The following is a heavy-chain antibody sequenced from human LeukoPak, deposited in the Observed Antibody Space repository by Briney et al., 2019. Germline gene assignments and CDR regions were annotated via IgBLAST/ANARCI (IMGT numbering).Heavy chain of an antibody. Sequence: SETLSLTCTVSGGSISSYYWSWIRQPPGKGLEWIRYIYTSGSTNYNPSLKSRVTISVDTSKNHFSLKLISVTAADTAVYYCGRHLCSSTRCYRHYAFDIWGQGTKVTVSS. V-gene: IGHV4-4*09. CDR2: IYTSGST. CDR3: GRHLCSSTRCYRHYAFDI. J-gene: IGHJ3*02. D-gene: IGHD2-2*01. CDR1: GGSISSYY.